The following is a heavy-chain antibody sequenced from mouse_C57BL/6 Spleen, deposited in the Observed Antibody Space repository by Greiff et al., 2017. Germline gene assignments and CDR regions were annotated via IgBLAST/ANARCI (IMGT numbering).Heavy chain of an antibody. CDR1: GFSLTSYG. CDR2: IWSGGST. V-gene: IGHV2-2*01. Sequence: QVQLKESGPGLVQPSQSLSITCTVSGFSLTSYGVHWVRQSPGKGLEWLGVIWSGGSTDYNAAFISRLSISKDNSKSQVFFKMNSLQADDTAIYYCARNSGYGSSSYAMDYWGQGTSGTVSS. CDR3: ARNSGYGSSSYAMDY. D-gene: IGHD1-1*01. J-gene: IGHJ4*01.